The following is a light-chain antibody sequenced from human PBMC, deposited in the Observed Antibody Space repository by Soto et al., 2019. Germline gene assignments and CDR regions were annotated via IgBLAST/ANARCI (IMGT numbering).Light chain of an antibody. V-gene: IGKV3-15*01. Sequence: EIVMTQSPATLSVSPGDRATLSCRASQSINNNLAWYQQKPGQAPRLLIHGASTRATGIPARFSGSGSGAEFTLTISSLQSEDFAVYYCQQYNSWPLTFGGGTKVEIK. CDR3: QQYNSWPLT. CDR1: QSINNN. CDR2: GAS. J-gene: IGKJ4*01.